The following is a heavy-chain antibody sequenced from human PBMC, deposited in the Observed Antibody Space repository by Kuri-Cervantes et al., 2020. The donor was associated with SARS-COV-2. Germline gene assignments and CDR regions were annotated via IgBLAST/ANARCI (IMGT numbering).Heavy chain of an antibody. J-gene: IGHJ4*02. CDR1: GGSIGSYY. CDR2: IYYSGST. Sequence: ESLKISCTVSGGSIGSYYWSWIRQPPGKGLEWIGYIYYSGSTNYNHSLKSRVTISVDTSKNQFSLKLSSVTAADTAVYYCARHHPPELPRGDYFDYWGQGTLVTVSS. D-gene: IGHD1-26*01. V-gene: IGHV4-59*01. CDR3: ARHHPPELPRGDYFDY.